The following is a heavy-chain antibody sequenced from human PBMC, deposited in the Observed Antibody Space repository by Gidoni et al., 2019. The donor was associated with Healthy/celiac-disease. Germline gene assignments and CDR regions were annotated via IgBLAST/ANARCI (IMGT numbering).Heavy chain of an antibody. CDR2: ISSSSSYT. CDR3: AREKYSSGWYPDY. J-gene: IGHJ4*02. V-gene: IGHV3-11*05. D-gene: IGHD6-19*01. CDR1: GFTFSDYY. Sequence: QVQLVESGGGLVKPGGSLRLSCAASGFTFSDYYMSWIRQAPGKGLGWVSYISSSSSYTNYADSVKGRFTISRDNAKNSLYLQMNSLRAEDTAVYYCAREKYSSGWYPDYWGQGTLVTVSS.